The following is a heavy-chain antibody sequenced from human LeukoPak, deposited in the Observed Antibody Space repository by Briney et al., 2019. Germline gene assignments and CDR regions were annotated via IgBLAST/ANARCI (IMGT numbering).Heavy chain of an antibody. CDR1: GGTFSSYA. D-gene: IGHD6-6*01. V-gene: IGHV1-69*04. J-gene: IGHJ4*02. CDR3: ARGPGRPDLE. CDR2: IIPILGIA. Sequence: GASVTVSCKASGGTFSSYAISWVRQAPGQGLEWMGRIIPILGIANYAQKFQGRVTITADKSTSTAYMELSSLRSEDTAVYYCARGPGRPDLEWGQGTLVTVSS.